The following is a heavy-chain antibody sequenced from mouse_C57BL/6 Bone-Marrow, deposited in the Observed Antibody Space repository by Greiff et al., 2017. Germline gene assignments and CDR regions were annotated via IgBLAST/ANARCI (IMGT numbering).Heavy chain of an antibody. Sequence: QVQLKQPGAELVKPGASVKMSCKASGYTFTSYWITWVKQRPGQGLEWIGDIYPGSGSTNYNEKFKSKATLTGDTSSSTAYMQLSSLTSEDSAVYYCARPYYSNYWYFDVWGTGTTVTVSS. CDR3: ARPYYSNYWYFDV. CDR2: IYPGSGST. D-gene: IGHD2-5*01. J-gene: IGHJ1*03. V-gene: IGHV1-55*01. CDR1: GYTFTSYW.